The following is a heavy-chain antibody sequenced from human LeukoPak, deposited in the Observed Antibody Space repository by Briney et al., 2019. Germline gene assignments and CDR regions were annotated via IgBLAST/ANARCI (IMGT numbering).Heavy chain of an antibody. CDR2: ISGSGGST. J-gene: IGHJ4*02. CDR3: AKNSFYDFWSGYHFDY. D-gene: IGHD3-3*01. V-gene: IGHV3-23*01. CDR1: GFTFSSYA. Sequence: GGSLRLSCAASGFTFSSYAMRSVRQAPGKGLEWVSAISGSGGSTYYADSVKGRFTISRDNSKNTLYLQMNSLRAEDTAVYYCAKNSFYDFWSGYHFDYWGQGTLVTVSS.